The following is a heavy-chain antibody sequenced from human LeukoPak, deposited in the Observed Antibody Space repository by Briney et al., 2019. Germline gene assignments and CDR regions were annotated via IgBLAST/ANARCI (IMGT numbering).Heavy chain of an antibody. Sequence: GGSLRLSCAASGFTFNNYAMHWVRQAPGKGLEWVAVISYDGNTKYYADSVKGRFTISRDNSKNTLYLQMNSLRAEDTAVYYCARSLTHNWFDPWGQGTLVTVSS. CDR2: ISYDGNTK. V-gene: IGHV3-30*01. CDR3: ARSLTHNWFDP. CDR1: GFTFNNYA. J-gene: IGHJ5*02.